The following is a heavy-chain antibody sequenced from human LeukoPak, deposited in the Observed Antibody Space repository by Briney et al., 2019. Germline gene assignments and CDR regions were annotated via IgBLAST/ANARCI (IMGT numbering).Heavy chain of an antibody. CDR2: ISGSGGSS. Sequence: TGGSLRLSCAASGFTFRSYAMSWVRQAPGKGLEWVSGISGSGGSSYYADSVKGRFTISRDNSKNTLYLQMNSLRAEDTAVYYCARDLTYYYDSSGYYFGAPMDVWGQGTTVTVSS. D-gene: IGHD3-22*01. V-gene: IGHV3-23*01. CDR3: ARDLTYYYDSSGYYFGAPMDV. CDR1: GFTFRSYA. J-gene: IGHJ6*02.